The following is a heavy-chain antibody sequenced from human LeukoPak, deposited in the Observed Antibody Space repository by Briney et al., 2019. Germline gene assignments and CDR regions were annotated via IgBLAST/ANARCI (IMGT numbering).Heavy chain of an antibody. D-gene: IGHD5-12*01. CDR2: ISSSSSAI. J-gene: IGHJ4*02. V-gene: IGHV3-48*02. CDR1: GFTFSSYA. CDR3: ARDRVGYPKYYFDY. Sequence: GGSLRLSCAASGFTFSSYAMNWVRQAPGKGLEWVSYISSSSSAIYYADSVKGRFTISRDNAKNSLYLQMNSLRDEDTAVYYCARDRVGYPKYYFDYWGQGTLVTVSS.